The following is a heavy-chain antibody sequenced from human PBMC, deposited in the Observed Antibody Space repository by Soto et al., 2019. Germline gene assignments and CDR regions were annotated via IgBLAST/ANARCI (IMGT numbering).Heavy chain of an antibody. CDR1: GFTFSSYA. Sequence: EVQLLESGGGLVQPGGSLRLSCAASGFTFSSYAMSWVRQAPGKGLEWVSAISGSGGSTYYADSVKGRFTISRDNSNNPLYLHMNSLRAEDTAVYYYAKDPMGYFDYWGHGTLVAVSS. V-gene: IGHV3-23*01. CDR2: ISGSGGST. D-gene: IGHD3-10*01. J-gene: IGHJ4*01. CDR3: AKDPMGYFDY.